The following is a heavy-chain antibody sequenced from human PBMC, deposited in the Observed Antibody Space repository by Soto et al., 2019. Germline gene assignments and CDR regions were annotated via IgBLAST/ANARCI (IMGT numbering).Heavy chain of an antibody. D-gene: IGHD6-6*01. Sequence: GESLKISCKGSGYSFTSYWIGWVRQMPGKGLEWMGIIYPGDSDTRYSPSFQGQVTISADKSISTAYLQWSSLKASDTAMYYCARRASSSSLALNYYYYYYMDVWGKGTTVTVSS. CDR2: IYPGDSDT. CDR1: GYSFTSYW. V-gene: IGHV5-51*01. J-gene: IGHJ6*03. CDR3: ARRASSSSLALNYYYYYYMDV.